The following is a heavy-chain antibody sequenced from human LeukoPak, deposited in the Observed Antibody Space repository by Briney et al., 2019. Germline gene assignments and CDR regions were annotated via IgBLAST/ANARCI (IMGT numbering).Heavy chain of an antibody. CDR3: ARGGRSPDTARRAFGI. J-gene: IGHJ3*02. Sequence: SETLSLTCAVYGGSFSGYYWSWIRQPPGKGLEWIGEINHSGSTNYNPSLKSRVTISVDTSKNQFSLKLSSVTAADTAVYYCARGGRSPDTARRAFGIWGQGTMVTVSS. CDR1: GGSFSGYY. V-gene: IGHV4-34*01. D-gene: IGHD5-18*01. CDR2: INHSGST.